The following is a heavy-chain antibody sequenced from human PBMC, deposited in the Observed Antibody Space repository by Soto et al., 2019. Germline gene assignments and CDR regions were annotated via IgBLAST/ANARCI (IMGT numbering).Heavy chain of an antibody. CDR2: ISGGGVAT. CDR1: GFTFSSYA. CDR3: AKGRESSGSYRPCDY. V-gene: IGHV3-23*01. J-gene: IGHJ4*02. D-gene: IGHD3-22*01. Sequence: EVQVLESGGGLGQPWGSLRLSCAASGFTFSSYAMSWVRQAPGKGLEWVSAISGGGVATNYADSVKGRFTISRDNSKNTLYLEMNSLRAEDTAVYYCAKGRESSGSYRPCDYWGQGTLVTVSS.